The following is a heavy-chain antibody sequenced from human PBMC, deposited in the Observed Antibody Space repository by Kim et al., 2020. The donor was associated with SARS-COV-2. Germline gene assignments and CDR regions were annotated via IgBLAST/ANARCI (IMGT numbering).Heavy chain of an antibody. CDR2: ISSSSSYT. CDR3: ARDTRPHTTNWYFDL. J-gene: IGHJ2*01. Sequence: GGSLRLSCAASGFTFSDYYMSWIRQAPGKGLEWVSYISSSSSYTNYADSVKGRFTISRDNAKNSLYLQMNSLRAEDTAVYYCARDTRPHTTNWYFDLWGRGTLVTVSS. CDR1: GFTFSDYY. D-gene: IGHD1-1*01. V-gene: IGHV3-11*05.